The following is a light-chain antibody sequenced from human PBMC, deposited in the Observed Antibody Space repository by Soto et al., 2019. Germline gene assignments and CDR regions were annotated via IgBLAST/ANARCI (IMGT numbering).Light chain of an antibody. J-gene: IGKJ1*01. CDR1: QSISIW. CDR2: DAS. CDR3: QQYDAYSPRWT. Sequence: DIPMTQSPSTLSASVGDRVTITCRASQSISIWLAWYQQKPGKAPKLLIYDASRLESGVPSRFSGSGSGTEFILAINSLEPDDFATYYCQQYDAYSPRWTFGQGTKVEI. V-gene: IGKV1-5*01.